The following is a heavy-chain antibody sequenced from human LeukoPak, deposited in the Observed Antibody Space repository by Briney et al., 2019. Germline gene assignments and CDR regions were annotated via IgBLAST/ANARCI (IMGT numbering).Heavy chain of an antibody. CDR3: ARGGPYGSGRSDY. J-gene: IGHJ4*02. Sequence: PVASVKVSCKASGGTFSSYAISWVRQAPGQGLEWMGGIIPIFGTANYAQKFQGRVTITADKSTSTAYMELSRLRSDDTAVYYCARGGPYGSGRSDYWGQGTLVTVSS. D-gene: IGHD3-10*01. V-gene: IGHV1-69*06. CDR1: GGTFSSYA. CDR2: IIPIFGTA.